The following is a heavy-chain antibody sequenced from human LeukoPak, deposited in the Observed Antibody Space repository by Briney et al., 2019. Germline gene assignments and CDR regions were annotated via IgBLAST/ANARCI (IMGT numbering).Heavy chain of an antibody. CDR1: GATFINFP. CDR2: IIPVIGTG. V-gene: IGHV1-69*11. J-gene: IGHJ4*02. D-gene: IGHD6-19*01. CDR3: VRMYSSSYFDS. Sequence: ASVKVSCKASGATFINFPFGWVRQAPGQGLEWMGRIIPVIGTGNYAQKFQGRITITADETTSTAYMELSSLRLEDTAVYYCVRMYSSSYFDSWGQGTQVTVSS.